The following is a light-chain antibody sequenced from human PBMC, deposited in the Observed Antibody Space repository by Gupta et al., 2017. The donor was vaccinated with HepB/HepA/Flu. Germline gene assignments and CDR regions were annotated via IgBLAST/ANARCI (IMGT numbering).Light chain of an antibody. J-gene: IGLJ3*02. V-gene: IGLV8-61*01. CDR2: NTN. Sequence: QTVVTQEPSFSVSPGGTVTLTCALNSGSVSTNPYPSWYQQTPGQTPRTVIYNTNTRSSGIPDRFSGSILGNKAALTITGAQADDESDYYCVLYLGGGIWVFGGGTKVTVL. CDR3: VLYLGGGIWV. CDR1: SGSVSTNPY.